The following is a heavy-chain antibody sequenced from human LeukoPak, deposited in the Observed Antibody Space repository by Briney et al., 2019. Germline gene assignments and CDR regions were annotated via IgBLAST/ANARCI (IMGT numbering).Heavy chain of an antibody. V-gene: IGHV4-34*01. Sequence: SETLSLTCAVYGGSFSGYYWSWIRQPPGKGLEWIGEINHSGSTNYNPSLKSRVTISVDTSKNQFSLKLSSVTAADTAVYYCARVSKYYYDSSGYYPRDYWGQGTLVTVSS. CDR2: INHSGST. J-gene: IGHJ4*02. CDR3: ARVSKYYYDSSGYYPRDY. CDR1: GGSFSGYY. D-gene: IGHD3-22*01.